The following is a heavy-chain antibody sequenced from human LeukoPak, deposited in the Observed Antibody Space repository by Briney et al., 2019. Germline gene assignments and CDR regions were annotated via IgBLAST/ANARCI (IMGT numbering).Heavy chain of an antibody. D-gene: IGHD3-10*01. CDR3: ARHAATYYYGSGTYPGAFDI. J-gene: IGHJ3*02. CDR2: IYYSGST. V-gene: IGHV4-61*10. CDR1: GGSIITGNHY. Sequence: PSETLSLTCTVSGGSIITGNHYWSWIRQPAGKGLEWIGYIYYSGSTNYNPSLKSRVTISVDTSKNQFSLKLSSVTAADTAVYCCARHAATYYYGSGTYPGAFDIWGQGTMVTVSS.